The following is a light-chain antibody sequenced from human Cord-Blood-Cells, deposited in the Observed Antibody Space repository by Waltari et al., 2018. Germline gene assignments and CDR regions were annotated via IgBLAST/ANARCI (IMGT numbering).Light chain of an antibody. CDR1: SRDVGGYNY. CDR2: DVS. CDR3: CSYAGSYSHVV. J-gene: IGLJ2*01. Sequence: QSALTHPRSVSGSPGPSVTISCTGTSRDVGGYNYVPWYQQHPGKAPKLMIYDVSKRPSGVPDRFSGSKSGNTASLTISGLQAEDEADYYCCSYAGSYSHVVFGGGTKLTVL. V-gene: IGLV2-11*01.